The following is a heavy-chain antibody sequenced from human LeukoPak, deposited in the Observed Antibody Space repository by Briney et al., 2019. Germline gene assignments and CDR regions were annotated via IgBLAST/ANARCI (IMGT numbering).Heavy chain of an antibody. Sequence: SETLSLTCSVSGVSINSLYFIWIRQSPGKGLEWIGYIYESGITKYNPSLKSRVTISVATSKNQFSLRLRAVTAADTAVYFCARAYSSASWFDPWGQGTLVTVSS. CDR3: ARAYSSASWFDP. CDR1: GVSINSLY. J-gene: IGHJ5*02. CDR2: IYESGIT. V-gene: IGHV4-59*11. D-gene: IGHD3-22*01.